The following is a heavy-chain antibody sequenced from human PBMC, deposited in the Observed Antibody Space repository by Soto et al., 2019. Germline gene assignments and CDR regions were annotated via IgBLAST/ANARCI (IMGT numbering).Heavy chain of an antibody. J-gene: IGHJ3*02. D-gene: IGHD1-1*01. CDR1: GGFVSSGSYY. V-gene: IGHV4-34*01. CDR3: ARVERGTATTVVDAFDI. CDR2: MSHSGGT. Sequence: QVQLQQWGAGLLKPSETLSLTCAVYGGFVSSGSYYWSWIRQPPEKGLEWIGEMSHSGGTHFNPSLKSRVIISVDTSTNQFSIKMSSVTAADTALYYCARVERGTATTVVDAFDIWGPGTMVTVSS.